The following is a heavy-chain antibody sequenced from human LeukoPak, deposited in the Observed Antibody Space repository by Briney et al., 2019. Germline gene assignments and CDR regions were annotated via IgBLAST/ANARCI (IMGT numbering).Heavy chain of an antibody. D-gene: IGHD5-24*01. CDR2: IIPILGIA. CDR3: ATLRRDGYPHWFDP. Sequence: ASVKVSCKASGGTFSSYAISWVRQAPGQGLEWMGRIIPILGIANYAQKFQGRVTITADKSASTAYMELSSLRSEDTAVYYCATLRRDGYPHWFDPWGQGTLVTVSS. V-gene: IGHV1-69*04. CDR1: GGTFSSYA. J-gene: IGHJ5*02.